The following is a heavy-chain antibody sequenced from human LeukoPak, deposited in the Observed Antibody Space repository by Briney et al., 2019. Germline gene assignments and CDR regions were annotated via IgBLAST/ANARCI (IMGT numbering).Heavy chain of an antibody. CDR2: IKHTGNT. D-gene: IGHD3-10*01. CDR1: GDSLRGNL. J-gene: IGHJ6*03. V-gene: IGHV4-34*04. Sequence: SETLSVTCAVYGDSLRGNLRTGIRQSPGKGVEWIGEIKHTGNTKLNPTLRGRASISAATANKQFSLRLTSLTGADSGLYFCARGRRISGVRRIKCARRENYYYYYIDAWGKGTSV. CDR3: ARGRRISGVRRIKCARRENYYYYYIDA.